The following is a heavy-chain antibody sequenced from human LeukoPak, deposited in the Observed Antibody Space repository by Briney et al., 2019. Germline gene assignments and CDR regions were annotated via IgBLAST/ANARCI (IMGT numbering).Heavy chain of an antibody. J-gene: IGHJ6*03. CDR2: INPNSGGT. V-gene: IGHV1-2*02. CDR1: GYTFTGYY. CDR3: ARVGIVGATQLLDYYYYMDV. Sequence: GASVKVSCKASGYTFTGYYMHWVRQAPGQGHEWMGWINPNSGGTNYAQKFQGRVTMTRDTSISTAYMELSRLRSDDTAVYYCARVGIVGATQLLDYYYYMDVWGKGTTVTVSS. D-gene: IGHD1-26*01.